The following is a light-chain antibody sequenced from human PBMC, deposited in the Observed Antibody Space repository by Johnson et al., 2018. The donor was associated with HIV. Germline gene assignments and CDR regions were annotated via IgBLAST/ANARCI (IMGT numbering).Light chain of an antibody. J-gene: IGLJ1*01. CDR2: DNS. CDR1: SSNIGNNY. CDR3: ATWDSSLSVYV. Sequence: QSVLTQPPSVSAAPGQKVTISCSGSSSNIGNNYVSWYQQLPGTAPKLLIYDNSKRPSGIPDRFSGSTSGTSANLVFPGLHTGDDAYYHCATWDSSLSVYVCGTGTKVTVL. V-gene: IGLV1-51*01.